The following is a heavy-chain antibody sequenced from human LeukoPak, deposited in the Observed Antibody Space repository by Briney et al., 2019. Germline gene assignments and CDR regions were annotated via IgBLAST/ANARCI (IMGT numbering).Heavy chain of an antibody. Sequence: PGGSLRLSCAASGFTFDEYGMSWVRQAPGKGLEWVSVIYSGGSTYYADSVKGRFTISRDNSKNTLYLQMNSLRAEDTAVYYCARDGLWFGDDYWGQGTLVTVSS. CDR2: IYSGGST. CDR3: ARDGLWFGDDY. CDR1: GFTFDEYG. J-gene: IGHJ4*02. V-gene: IGHV3-66*01. D-gene: IGHD3-10*01.